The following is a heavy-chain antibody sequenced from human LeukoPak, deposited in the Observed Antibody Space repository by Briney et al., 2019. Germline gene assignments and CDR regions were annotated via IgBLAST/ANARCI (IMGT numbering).Heavy chain of an antibody. Sequence: PGRSLRLSCAASRFTFSSYDMYWVRQAPGKGLEWVALISSDGSNKYYADSVKGRFTISRDNAKSSLYLQMNSLRVEDTAVYYCARVHHNTAMVDIDYWGQGTLVTVSS. CDR3: ARVHHNTAMVDIDY. V-gene: IGHV3-30*03. CDR2: ISSDGSNK. CDR1: RFTFSSYD. D-gene: IGHD5-18*01. J-gene: IGHJ4*02.